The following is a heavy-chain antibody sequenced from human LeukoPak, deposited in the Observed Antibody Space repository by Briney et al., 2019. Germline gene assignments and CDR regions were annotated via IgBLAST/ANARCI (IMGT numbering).Heavy chain of an antibody. Sequence: PSQTLSLTCTVSGGSISSGTYFWTWIRQPAGKEPEWLGRIYTNGGTDYNPSLKSRITISADTSKNQFSLNLISATAADTAVYYCARYSGSGSGRYHFDYWGQGTLVTVSS. CDR2: IYTNGGT. D-gene: IGHD1-26*01. V-gene: IGHV4-61*02. CDR1: GGSISSGTYF. CDR3: ARYSGSGSGRYHFDY. J-gene: IGHJ4*02.